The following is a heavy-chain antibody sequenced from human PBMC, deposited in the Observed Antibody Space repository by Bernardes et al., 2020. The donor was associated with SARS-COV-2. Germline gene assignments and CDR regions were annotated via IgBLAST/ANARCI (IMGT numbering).Heavy chain of an antibody. J-gene: IGHJ5*02. CDR2: IYPADSDT. CDR3: ARLPQYCSGGSCYNWFDP. Sequence: GAYLKTSRNGSGYSLTRYWIGWVRPIPGKGPECMGIIYPADSDTRYSPSFQGQVTISADKSISTAYLQWRSLKASDTAMYYCARLPQYCSGGSCYNWFDPWGQGTLVTVSS. V-gene: IGHV5-51*01. CDR1: GYSLTRYW. D-gene: IGHD2-15*01.